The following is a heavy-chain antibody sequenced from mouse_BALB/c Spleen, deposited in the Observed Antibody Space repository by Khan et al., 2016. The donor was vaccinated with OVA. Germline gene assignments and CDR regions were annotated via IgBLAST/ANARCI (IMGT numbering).Heavy chain of an antibody. D-gene: IGHD2-1*01. CDR3: TRGIYYGNPYAMEY. Sequence: QVQLKQSGAELVRPGASVTLSCKASGYTFTDYEMHWVKQTPVHGLEWIGAIDPETGGTAYHQKFKGKATLTADQSSSTAYMELRSLTSEDSAVFYCTRGIYYGNPYAMEYWGQGTSVTVSS. CDR2: IDPETGGT. J-gene: IGHJ4*01. V-gene: IGHV1-15*01. CDR1: GYTFTDYE.